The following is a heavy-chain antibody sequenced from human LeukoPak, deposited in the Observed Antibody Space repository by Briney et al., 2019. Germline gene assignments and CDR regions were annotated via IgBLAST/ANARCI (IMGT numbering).Heavy chain of an antibody. D-gene: IGHD2-15*01. CDR3: ARDLRYCSGGGCYSNWFDP. CDR1: GGSISSYY. Sequence: PSETLSLTCTVSGGSISSYYWSWIRQPAGKGLEWIGRIYTSGSTNYNPSLKSRVTMSVDTSKNQFSLKLSSVTAADTAVYYCARDLRYCSGGGCYSNWFDPWGQGTLVTVSS. J-gene: IGHJ5*02. CDR2: IYTSGST. V-gene: IGHV4-4*07.